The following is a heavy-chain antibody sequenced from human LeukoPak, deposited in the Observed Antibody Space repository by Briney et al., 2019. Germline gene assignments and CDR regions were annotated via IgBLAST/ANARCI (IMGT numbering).Heavy chain of an antibody. CDR3: ARDLVGATIVDYYYYYMDV. J-gene: IGHJ6*03. Sequence: ASVKVSRKASGYTFTGYYMHWVRQAPGQGLEWMGIINPSGGSTSYAQKFQGRVTMTRDMSTSTVYMELSSLRSEDTAVYYCARDLVGATIVDYYYYYMDVWGKGTTVTVSS. V-gene: IGHV1-46*01. CDR1: GYTFTGYY. CDR2: INPSGGST. D-gene: IGHD1-26*01.